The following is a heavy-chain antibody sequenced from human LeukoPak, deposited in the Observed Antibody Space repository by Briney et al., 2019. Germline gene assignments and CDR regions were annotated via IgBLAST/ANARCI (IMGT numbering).Heavy chain of an antibody. D-gene: IGHD3-22*01. J-gene: IGHJ4*02. CDR2: LSYIGST. Sequence: NPSETLSLTCTVSGGSISSTSYFWGWIRQPPGKGLEWIGHLSYIGSTYYNPSLKSRVTISVDTSKNQFSLKLSSVTAADTAVYYCARRDSYSSGYYYLDYWGQGTLVTVSS. V-gene: IGHV4-39*01. CDR1: GGSISSTSYF. CDR3: ARRDSYSSGYYYLDY.